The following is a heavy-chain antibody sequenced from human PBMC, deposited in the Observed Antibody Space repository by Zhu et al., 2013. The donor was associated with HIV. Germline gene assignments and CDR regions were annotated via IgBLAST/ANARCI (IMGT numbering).Heavy chain of an antibody. CDR2: IIPILGIA. D-gene: IGHD2-15*01. V-gene: IGHV1-69*02. CDR1: GGTFSSYT. CDR3: ARVKAGYCSGGSCYDDY. J-gene: IGHJ4*02. Sequence: QVQLVQSGAEVKKPGSSVKVSCKASGGTFSSYTISWVRQAPGQGLEWMGRIIPILGIANYAQKFQGRVTITADKSTSTAYMELSSLRSEDTAVYYCARVKAGYCSGGSCYDDYWGQGTLVTVSS.